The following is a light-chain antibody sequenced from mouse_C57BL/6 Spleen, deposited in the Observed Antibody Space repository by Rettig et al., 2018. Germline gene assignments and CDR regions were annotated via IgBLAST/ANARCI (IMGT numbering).Light chain of an antibody. Sequence: QIVLTQSPAIMSASPGERVTMTCSASSSVSSSYLYWYQQKSGSSPKLWIYSISNLASGVPARFSGSGSGTSYSLTINSMEAEDAATYYCQQWSSNPLTFGAGT. V-gene: IGKV4-79*01. J-gene: IGKJ5*01. CDR1: SSVSSSY. CDR3: QQWSSNPLT. CDR2: SIS.